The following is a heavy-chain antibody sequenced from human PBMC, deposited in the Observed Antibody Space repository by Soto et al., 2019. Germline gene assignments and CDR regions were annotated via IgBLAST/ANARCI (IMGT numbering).Heavy chain of an antibody. Sequence: SETLSLTCTVSGGSISSYYWSWIRQPPGKGLEWIGYIYYSGSTNYNPSLKSRVTISVDTSKNQFSLKLSSVTAADTAVYYCARANYGDYVRWFDPWGQGTLVTVSS. V-gene: IGHV4-59*01. J-gene: IGHJ5*02. CDR2: IYYSGST. D-gene: IGHD4-17*01. CDR1: GGSISSYY. CDR3: ARANYGDYVRWFDP.